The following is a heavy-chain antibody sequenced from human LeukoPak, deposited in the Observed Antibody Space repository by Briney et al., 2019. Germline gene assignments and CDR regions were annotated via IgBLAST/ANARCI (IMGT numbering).Heavy chain of an antibody. CDR2: LNPKSGST. J-gene: IGHJ5*02. D-gene: IGHD3-10*01. CDR3: AGGRGEDWFDL. V-gene: IGHV1-8*02. CDR1: GYTLATYD. Sequence: ASVKVSCKASGYTLATYDISWVRQASGQGLEWMGWLNPKSGSTGYAQKFRGRVTLTRNSSISTVYMEMSGLTPDDTALYSCAGGRGEDWFDLWGQGTLVTVSS.